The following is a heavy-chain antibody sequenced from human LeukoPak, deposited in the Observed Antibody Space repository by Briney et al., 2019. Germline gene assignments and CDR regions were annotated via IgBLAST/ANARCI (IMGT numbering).Heavy chain of an antibody. CDR1: GFTFSSYS. V-gene: IGHV3-21*01. CDR2: ISSSSSNI. Sequence: GGSLRLSCAASGFTFSSYSMNWVRQAPGKGLEGVSSISSSSSNIYYADLVKGRFTISRDNAKNSLYLQMNSLRAEDTAVYYCARDRDNGMDVWGQGTTVTVSS. CDR3: ARDRDNGMDV. J-gene: IGHJ6*02.